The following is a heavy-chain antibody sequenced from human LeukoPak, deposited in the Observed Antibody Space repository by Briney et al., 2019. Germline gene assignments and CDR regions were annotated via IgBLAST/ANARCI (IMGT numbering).Heavy chain of an antibody. V-gene: IGHV4-61*02. D-gene: IGHD6-13*01. CDR1: GGSIRSGSYY. CDR2: IETSGNT. Sequence: SETLSLTCTVSGGSIRSGSYYWSWIRQAAGKGLEWIGRIETSGNTNYKPSLKSRVTMSVDTSKNQFSLKLSSVTAADTAVYYCARVSSSWYQDWYFDLWGRGTLVTVSS. CDR3: ARVSSSWYQDWYFDL. J-gene: IGHJ2*01.